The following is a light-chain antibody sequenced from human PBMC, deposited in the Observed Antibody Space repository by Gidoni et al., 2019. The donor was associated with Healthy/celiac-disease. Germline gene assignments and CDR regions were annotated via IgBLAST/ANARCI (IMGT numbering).Light chain of an antibody. Sequence: DIVMTQSPLSLPVTPGEPASISCRHSQSLLHSNVYNYLDWYLQKPVQSPQLLIYLGSNRASGVADRFSGSGSGTDFTLKISRVEAEDVGVYYCMQALQTPYTFGQXTKLEIK. CDR3: MQALQTPYT. CDR1: QSLLHSNVYNY. CDR2: LGS. J-gene: IGKJ2*01. V-gene: IGKV2-28*01.